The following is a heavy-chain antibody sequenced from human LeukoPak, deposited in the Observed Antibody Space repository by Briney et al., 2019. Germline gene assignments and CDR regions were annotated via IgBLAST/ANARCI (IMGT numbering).Heavy chain of an antibody. CDR3: ARVGPFPYYYYMDV. V-gene: IGHV4-61*02. D-gene: IGHD2/OR15-2a*01. CDR1: GGSINSGTYY. Sequence: SETLSLTCTVSGGSINSGTYYWSWIRQPAGKGLEWIGRIYTSGSINYNPSLKSRVTISVDTSANQFSLKVSSVTAADTAVYYCARVGPFPYYYYMDVWGKGTTVTVSS. J-gene: IGHJ6*03. CDR2: IYTSGSI.